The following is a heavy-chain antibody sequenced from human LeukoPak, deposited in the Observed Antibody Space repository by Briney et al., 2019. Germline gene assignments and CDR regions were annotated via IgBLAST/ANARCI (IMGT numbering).Heavy chain of an antibody. CDR3: AEGGASVTRYVDY. Sequence: GRSLRLSCAASGFTFSSYSMQWVRQTPGKGLEWVGIMSNSGENTFYGEAVKGRFTISRDNPQNTLYLQMNSLRPEDTAVYYCAEGGASVTRYVDYWGQGTLVTVSS. CDR2: MSNSGENT. V-gene: IGHV3-30*18. J-gene: IGHJ4*02. CDR1: GFTFSSYS. D-gene: IGHD4-17*01.